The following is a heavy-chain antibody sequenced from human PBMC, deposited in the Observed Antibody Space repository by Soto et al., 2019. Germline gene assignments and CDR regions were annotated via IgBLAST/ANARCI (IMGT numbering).Heavy chain of an antibody. V-gene: IGHV4-31*03. Sequence: PSETLSLTCTVSGGSISSGGYYWIRMRQHPGKGLVWIGYIYYSGSTYHNPSLKSRVTISVDTSKNTLSLKASSVTAAATSVYYCSCGSFYDSSGYYSQFDFWGQGTLVTVSS. D-gene: IGHD3-22*01. CDR2: IYYSGST. J-gene: IGHJ4*02. CDR3: SCGSFYDSSGYYSQFDF. CDR1: GGSISSGGYY.